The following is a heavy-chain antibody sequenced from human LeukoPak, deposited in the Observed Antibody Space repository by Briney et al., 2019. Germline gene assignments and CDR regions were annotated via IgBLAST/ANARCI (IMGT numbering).Heavy chain of an antibody. CDR2: IKQDGSEK. D-gene: IGHD4-17*01. CDR1: GFTFSSYW. CDR3: ARVITVYNDYEEVAESFQH. J-gene: IGHJ1*01. Sequence: GGSLRLSCVASGFTFSSYWMSWVRQAPGKGLEWVANIKQDGSEKYYVDSMEGRFTISRDNAKNSLYLQMNSLRAEDTAVYFCARVITVYNDYEEVAESFQHWGQGTLVTVSS. V-gene: IGHV3-7*01.